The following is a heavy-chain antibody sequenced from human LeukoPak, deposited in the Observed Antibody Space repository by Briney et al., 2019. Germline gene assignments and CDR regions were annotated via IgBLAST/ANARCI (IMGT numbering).Heavy chain of an antibody. CDR1: GFSFTPYS. J-gene: IGHJ6*02. Sequence: PGGSLRLSCGVSGFSFTPYSMNWVRQAPGKGLEWISYISSSGSIIYNADSVKARFTVSRDNAKNSLYLEMNSLRVEDTALYYCARGARYYSAVEVWGQGTAVTVSS. CDR2: ISSSGSII. CDR3: ARGARYYSAVEV. V-gene: IGHV3-48*04.